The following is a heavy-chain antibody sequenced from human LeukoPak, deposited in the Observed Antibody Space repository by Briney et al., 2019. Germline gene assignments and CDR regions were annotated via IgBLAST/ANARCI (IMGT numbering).Heavy chain of an antibody. D-gene: IGHD3-22*01. V-gene: IGHV4-4*07. CDR2: IYTRGST. Sequence: KASEALSLTCTVSGGSISSYYWSWIRQPAGKGLEWIGRIYTRGSTNYNPSLKSRVTMSADMSKNQFSLKLSSVTAADAAVYYCAGEGHYYDSTGYYYGGEDYWGQGTLVTVSS. CDR3: AGEGHYYDSTGYYYGGEDY. J-gene: IGHJ4*02. CDR1: GGSISSYY.